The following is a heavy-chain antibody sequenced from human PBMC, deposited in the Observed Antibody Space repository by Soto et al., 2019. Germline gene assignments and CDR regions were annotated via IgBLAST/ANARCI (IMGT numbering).Heavy chain of an antibody. J-gene: IGHJ6*02. CDR1: GFTFSSYG. CDR2: ISYDGSNK. Sequence: GGSLRLSCAASGFTFSSYGMHWVRQAPGKGLEWVAVISYDGSNKYYADSVKGRFTISRDNSKNTLYLQMNSLRAEDTAVYYCAKSPRVWSGYSYAQWRYYYYGMDVWGQGTTVTVSS. CDR3: AKSPRVWSGYSYAQWRYYYYGMDV. V-gene: IGHV3-30*18. D-gene: IGHD5-18*01.